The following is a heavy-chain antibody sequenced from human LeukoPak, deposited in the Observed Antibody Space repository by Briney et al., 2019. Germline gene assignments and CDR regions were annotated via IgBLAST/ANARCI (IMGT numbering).Heavy chain of an antibody. D-gene: IGHD3-9*01. CDR2: IKSKTDGGTT. Sequence: GGSLRLSCAASGFTFSNAWMSWVRQAPGKGLECVGRIKSKTDGGTTDYAAPVKGRFTISRDDSKNTLYLQMNSLKTEDTAVYYCTTGNGPSNFDGIDAFDIWGQGTMVTVSS. CDR3: TTGNGPSNFDGIDAFDI. V-gene: IGHV3-15*01. J-gene: IGHJ3*02. CDR1: GFTFSNAW.